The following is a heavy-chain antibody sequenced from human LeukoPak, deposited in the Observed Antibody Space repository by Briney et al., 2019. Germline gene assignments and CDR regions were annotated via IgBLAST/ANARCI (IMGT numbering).Heavy chain of an antibody. CDR1: GYIFSNYW. J-gene: IGHJ4*02. CDR3: ARQTTVTTQSDY. D-gene: IGHD4-17*01. CDR2: TDPIDSYT. Sequence: GESLRISCKGSGYIFSNYWISWVRQMPGKGLEWMARTDPIDSYTNYSPSFQGHVTMSVDKSTSTAYLQWSSPKASDTAMYYCARQTTVTTQSDYWGQGTLVTVSS. V-gene: IGHV5-10-1*01.